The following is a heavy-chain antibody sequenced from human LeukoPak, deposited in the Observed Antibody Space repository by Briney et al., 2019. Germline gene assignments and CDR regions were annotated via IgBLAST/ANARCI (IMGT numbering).Heavy chain of an antibody. D-gene: IGHD3-10*01. Sequence: GGSLRLSCAASGFTFRNHGMHWVRQAPGKGLEWSAVIWYDGSEKYYADSVQGRFTVSRDNSKNALYLQLNSLGAEDTAVYYCARDRNFPAYYFDFWGQGALVTVSS. CDR3: ARDRNFPAYYFDF. CDR2: IWYDGSEK. CDR1: GFTFRNHG. V-gene: IGHV3-33*01. J-gene: IGHJ4*02.